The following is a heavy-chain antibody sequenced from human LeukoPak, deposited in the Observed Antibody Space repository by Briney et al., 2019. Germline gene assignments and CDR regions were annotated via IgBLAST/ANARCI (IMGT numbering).Heavy chain of an antibody. CDR3: ARQTVFGVVFYYYYMDV. J-gene: IGHJ6*03. Sequence: PSETLSLTCTVSGGSISSGGYCWSWIRQLPGTGLEWIGDIFHSGSTYYNPSLKSRVTISVDRSKNQFSLKLSSVTAADTAVYYCARQTVFGVVFYYYYMDVWGKGTTVTVSS. D-gene: IGHD3-3*01. CDR1: GGSISSGGYC. CDR2: IFHSGST. V-gene: IGHV4-30-2*01.